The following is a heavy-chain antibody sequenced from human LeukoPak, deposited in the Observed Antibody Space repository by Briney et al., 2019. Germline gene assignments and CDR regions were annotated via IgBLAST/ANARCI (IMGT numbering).Heavy chain of an antibody. V-gene: IGHV4-30-4*08. CDR1: GFTFTDYY. CDR2: IYYSGST. Sequence: LRLSCAASGFTFTDYYMSWIRQPPGKGLEWIGYIYYSGSTYYNPSLKSRVTISVDTSKNQFSLKLSSVTAADTAVYYCARDPLRRNAFDIWGQGTMVTVSS. J-gene: IGHJ3*02. D-gene: IGHD4-17*01. CDR3: ARDPLRRNAFDI.